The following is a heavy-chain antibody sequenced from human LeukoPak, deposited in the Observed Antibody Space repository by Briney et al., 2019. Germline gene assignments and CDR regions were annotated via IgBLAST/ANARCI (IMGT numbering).Heavy chain of an antibody. CDR3: AREHGGNYYYGMDV. J-gene: IGHJ6*02. D-gene: IGHD4-23*01. CDR1: GGSFSGYY. Sequence: SETLSLTCAVYGGSFSGYYWSWIRQPPGRGLEWIGEINHSGSTNCNPSLKSRVTISVDTSKNQFSLKLSSVTAADTAVYYCAREHGGNYYYGMDVWGQGTTVTVSS. V-gene: IGHV4-34*01. CDR2: INHSGST.